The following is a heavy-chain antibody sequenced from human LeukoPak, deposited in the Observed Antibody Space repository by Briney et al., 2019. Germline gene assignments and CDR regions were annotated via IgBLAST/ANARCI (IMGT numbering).Heavy chain of an antibody. V-gene: IGHV3-30*04. CDR3: ARGIYSSSKDSFDY. CDR1: GFTFSSYA. CDR2: ISYDGSNK. J-gene: IGHJ4*02. Sequence: GGSLRLSCAASGFTFSSYAMHWVRQAPGKGLEWGAVISYDGSNKYYADSVKGPFTLSRDNSTNTLYLQMNSLRAEDTAVYYCARGIYSSSKDSFDYWGQGTLVTVST. D-gene: IGHD6-13*01.